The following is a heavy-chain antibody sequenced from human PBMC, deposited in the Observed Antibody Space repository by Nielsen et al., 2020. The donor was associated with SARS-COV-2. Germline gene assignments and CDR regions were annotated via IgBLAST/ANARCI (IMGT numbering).Heavy chain of an antibody. CDR1: GFTFSSYE. D-gene: IGHD6-13*01. CDR2: ISSSGSTI. CDR3: ARGASIAAAGGVY. Sequence: GGSLRLSCAASGFTFSSYEMNWVRQAPGKGLEWVSYISSSGSTIYYADSVKGRFTISRDNAKNSLYLQMNSLRAEDTAVYYCARGASIAAAGGVYWGQGTLVTVSS. J-gene: IGHJ4*02. V-gene: IGHV3-48*03.